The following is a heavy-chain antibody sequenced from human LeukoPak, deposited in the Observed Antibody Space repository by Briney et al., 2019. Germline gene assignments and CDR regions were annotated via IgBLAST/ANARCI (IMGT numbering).Heavy chain of an antibody. Sequence: KPSETLSLTCTVSGGSISSSSYYWGWIRQPPGKGLEWIGEINHSGSTNYNPSLKSRVTISVDTSKNQFSLKLSSVTAADTAVYYCAGRSGYYTGPGFVDYWGQGTLVTVSS. CDR1: GGSISSSSYY. V-gene: IGHV4-39*07. D-gene: IGHD3-3*01. J-gene: IGHJ4*02. CDR3: AGRSGYYTGPGFVDY. CDR2: INHSGST.